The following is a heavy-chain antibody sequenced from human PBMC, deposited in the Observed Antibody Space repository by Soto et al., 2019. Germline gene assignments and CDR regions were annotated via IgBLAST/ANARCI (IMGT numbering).Heavy chain of an antibody. CDR1: GYTFSDYY. CDR3: ARDRVWQQLVDKYYSYGMDV. J-gene: IGHJ6*02. Sequence: ASVKVSCKASGYTFSDYYIHWVRQAPGQGLEWMGWINPNSGGTKYAPKFQGGVTMTRDTSITTAYMELSSLRSGDTAVYYCARDRVWQQLVDKYYSYGMDVWGQGTTVTVSS. V-gene: IGHV1-2*02. D-gene: IGHD6-13*01. CDR2: INPNSGGT.